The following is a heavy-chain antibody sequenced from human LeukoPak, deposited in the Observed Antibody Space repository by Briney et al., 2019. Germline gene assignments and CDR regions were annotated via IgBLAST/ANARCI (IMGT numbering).Heavy chain of an antibody. CDR2: ISSSSSYI. V-gene: IGHV3-21*01. Sequence: GGSLRLSCAASGFTFSSYSMNWVRQAPGKGLEWVSSISSSSSYIYYADSVKGRFTISRDNAKNSLYLQMNSLRDEDTAVYYCARDLGYYYDSSGSYWGQGTLVTVSS. CDR1: GFTFSSYS. D-gene: IGHD3-22*01. J-gene: IGHJ4*02. CDR3: ARDLGYYYDSSGSY.